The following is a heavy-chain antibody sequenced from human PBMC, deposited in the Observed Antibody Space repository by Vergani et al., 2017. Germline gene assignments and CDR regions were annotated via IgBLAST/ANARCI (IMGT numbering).Heavy chain of an antibody. Sequence: QLHLQESGPGLVKPSETLSLTCTVSGGSITSSSYHWGWIGQPPGKGLEWIGNIYHSGGAYYNASLKGRVTISVDTSKNQFSLEVTSVTAADAAIYFCARTESFILRYFHWALWGQGTLVTVSS. V-gene: IGHV4-39*01. CDR3: ARTESFILRYFHWAL. CDR2: IYHSGGA. J-gene: IGHJ4*02. CDR1: GGSITSSSYH. D-gene: IGHD3-9*01.